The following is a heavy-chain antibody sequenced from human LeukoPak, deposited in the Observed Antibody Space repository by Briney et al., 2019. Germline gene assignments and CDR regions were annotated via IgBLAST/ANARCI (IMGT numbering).Heavy chain of an antibody. Sequence: TGGSLRLSCAASGFTFDDYAMHWVRQAPGKGLEWVSGISWNSGSIGYAGSVKGRFTISRDNAKNSLYLQMNSLRAEDTALYYCAKDRREVYYDSSGYPTGAFDIWGQGTMVTVSS. V-gene: IGHV3-9*01. CDR3: AKDRREVYYDSSGYPTGAFDI. CDR2: ISWNSGSI. CDR1: GFTFDDYA. J-gene: IGHJ3*02. D-gene: IGHD3-22*01.